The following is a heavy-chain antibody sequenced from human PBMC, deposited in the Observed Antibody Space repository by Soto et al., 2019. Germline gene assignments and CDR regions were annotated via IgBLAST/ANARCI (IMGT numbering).Heavy chain of an antibody. CDR3: ARHPSNAHCGFWSGDLNPFED. D-gene: IGHD3-3*01. J-gene: IGHJ4*02. V-gene: IGHV4-39*01. CDR1: GGSISSSSYY. CDR2: IYYSGST. Sequence: SETLSLTSTVSGGSISSSSYYWGSIPKTPGKGLQWIGSIYYSGSTYYTPSLKSRVTISVDTAKNKFSLKLSSGTAADRALYYCARHPSNAHCGFWSGDLNPFEDGGQGSLVTVSS.